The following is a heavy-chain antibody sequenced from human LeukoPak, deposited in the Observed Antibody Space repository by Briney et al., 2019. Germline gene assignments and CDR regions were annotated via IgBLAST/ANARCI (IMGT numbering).Heavy chain of an antibody. Sequence: SETLSLTCTVSGGSISSYYWSWIRQPPGKGLEWIGYIYYSGSTNYSPSLKSRVTISVDTSKDQFSLKLSSVTAADTAVYYCARDRAYCSSTSCSMGFDYWGQGTLVTVSS. J-gene: IGHJ4*02. CDR2: IYYSGST. CDR1: GGSISSYY. D-gene: IGHD2-2*01. CDR3: ARDRAYCSSTSCSMGFDY. V-gene: IGHV4-59*01.